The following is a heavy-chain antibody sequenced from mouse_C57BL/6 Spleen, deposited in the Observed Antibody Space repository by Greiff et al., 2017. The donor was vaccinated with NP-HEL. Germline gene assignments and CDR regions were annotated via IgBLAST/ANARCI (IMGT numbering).Heavy chain of an antibody. CDR2: ISSGGSYT. J-gene: IGHJ2*01. CDR1: GFTFSSYG. V-gene: IGHV5-6*01. Sequence: EVKLVESGGDLVKPGGSLTLSCAASGFTFSSYGMSWVRQTPDKRLEWVATISSGGSYTYYPDSVKGRFTISRDNAKNTLYLQMSSLKSEDTAMYYCARDYGSSYAFDYWGQGTTLTVSS. D-gene: IGHD1-1*01. CDR3: ARDYGSSYAFDY.